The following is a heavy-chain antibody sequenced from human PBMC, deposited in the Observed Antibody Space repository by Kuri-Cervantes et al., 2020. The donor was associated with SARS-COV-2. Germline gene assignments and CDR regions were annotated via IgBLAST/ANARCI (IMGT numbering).Heavy chain of an antibody. CDR1: GGPLSSYY. Sequence: ETLSLTCTVSGGPLSSYYWSWIRQPPGKGLEWIGYIYYSGSTNYNPSLKSRVTISVDTSKNQFSLKLSSVTAADTAVYYCARGWDYGSGSYYPRGDYGMDVWGQGATVTVSS. CDR3: ARGWDYGSGSYYPRGDYGMDV. J-gene: IGHJ6*02. D-gene: IGHD3-10*01. CDR2: IYYSGST. V-gene: IGHV4-59*01.